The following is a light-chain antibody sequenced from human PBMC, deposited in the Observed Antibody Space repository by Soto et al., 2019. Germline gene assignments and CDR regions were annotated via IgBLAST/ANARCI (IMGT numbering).Light chain of an antibody. J-gene: IGKJ5*01. CDR3: QQRSNWPSIT. CDR1: QSVSRR. V-gene: IGKV3-11*01. Sequence: EIVLTQSPGTLSLSPGGRAPLSCRASQSVSRRLAWYPHRPGQSPRLLISGASNRATGIPARFSGSGSGTDFTLTISSLEPEDFAVYYCQQRSNWPSITFGQGTRLEIK. CDR2: GAS.